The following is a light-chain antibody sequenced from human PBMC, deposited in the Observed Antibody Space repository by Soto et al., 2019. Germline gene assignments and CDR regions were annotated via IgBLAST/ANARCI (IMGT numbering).Light chain of an antibody. J-gene: IGLJ1*01. CDR2: ANN. CDR3: QSYDSSPSGYV. CDR1: SSNIGAGYD. Sequence: QSVLTQPPSVSGAPGQSVTISCTGSSSNIGAGYDVHWYQQLPGTAPKLLIYANNNRPSGVPDRFAGSKSGTSVSLAITGLQSDDEADYYCQSYDSSPSGYVFGTGTKVTVL. V-gene: IGLV1-40*01.